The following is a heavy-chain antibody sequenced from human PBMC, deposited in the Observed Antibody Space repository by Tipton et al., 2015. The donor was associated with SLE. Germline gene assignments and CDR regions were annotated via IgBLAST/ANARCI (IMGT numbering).Heavy chain of an antibody. CDR1: GGSISSHY. V-gene: IGHV4-59*11. J-gene: IGHJ4*02. D-gene: IGHD2-15*01. CDR2: IYYSGST. Sequence: TLSLTCTVSGGSISSHYWSWIRQPPGKGLEWIGYIYYSGSTNYNPSLKSRVTISVDTSKNQFSLKLSSVTAADTAGYYCARDLGYCSGGSCYSDYWGQGTLVTVSS. CDR3: ARDLGYCSGGSCYSDY.